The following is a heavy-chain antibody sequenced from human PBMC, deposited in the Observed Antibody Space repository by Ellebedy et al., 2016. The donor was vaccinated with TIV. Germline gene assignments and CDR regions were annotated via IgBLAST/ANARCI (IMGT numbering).Heavy chain of an antibody. CDR3: ARGRVSAFDI. CDR2: TYYRSKWYN. V-gene: IGHV6-1*01. CDR1: GDSVSSNGVA. J-gene: IGHJ3*02. Sequence: SQTLSLTCGISGDSVSSNGVAWNWIRQSPSRGLEWLGRTYYRSKWYNDYAVSIKSRITINPDTSKNQFSLHLNSVTPEDTAVYYRARGRVSAFDIWGQGTMVTVSS.